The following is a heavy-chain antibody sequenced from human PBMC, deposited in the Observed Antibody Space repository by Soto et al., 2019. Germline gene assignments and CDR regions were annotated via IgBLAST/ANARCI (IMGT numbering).Heavy chain of an antibody. V-gene: IGHV1-8*01. D-gene: IGHD3-22*01. CDR2: MNPNSGNT. Sequence: GASVKVSCKASGHTFTSYDINWVREATGQGLELMGWMNPNSGNTGYAQKFQGRVTMTRNTSISTAYMELSSLRSEDTAVYYCAIGGREYYDSSGYHYYGMDVWGQGTTVTVYS. CDR3: AIGGREYYDSSGYHYYGMDV. CDR1: GHTFTSYD. J-gene: IGHJ6*02.